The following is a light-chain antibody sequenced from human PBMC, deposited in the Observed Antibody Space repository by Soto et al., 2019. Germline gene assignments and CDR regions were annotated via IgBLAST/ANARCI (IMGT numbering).Light chain of an antibody. V-gene: IGKV3-20*01. CDR2: GAS. J-gene: IGKJ2*01. CDR3: QQYGSSPYT. Sequence: EIVLTQSPGTLSLSPGERATLSCRASQSVSSSYLAWYQQKPGQAPRLLIYGASSTATGIPGRFSGSGSGTDFTLTISRLEPEDFAVYYCQQYGSSPYTFGQGTKLESK. CDR1: QSVSSSY.